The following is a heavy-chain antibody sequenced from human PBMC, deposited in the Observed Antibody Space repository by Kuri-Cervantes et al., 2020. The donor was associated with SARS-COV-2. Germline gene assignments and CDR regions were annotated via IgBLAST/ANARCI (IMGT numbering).Heavy chain of an antibody. D-gene: IGHD2-2*01. CDR2: IYPGDSDT. Sequence: GESLKISCKGSGYSFTSYWIGWVRQMPGKGLEWMGIIYPGDSDTRYSPSFQGQVTISADKSISTAYLQWSSLKASDTAMYYCARRVVVVPAAIAGWFDPWGQGTLVTDSS. CDR1: GYSFTSYW. V-gene: IGHV5-51*01. CDR3: ARRVVVVPAAIAGWFDP. J-gene: IGHJ5*02.